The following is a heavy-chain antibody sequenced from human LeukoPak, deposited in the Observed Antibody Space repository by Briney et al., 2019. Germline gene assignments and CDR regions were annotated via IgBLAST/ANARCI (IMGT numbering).Heavy chain of an antibody. CDR2: IYYSGST. CDR3: ARGASSGYYDSSGSGTLDP. CDR1: GGSISSYY. V-gene: IGHV4-59*01. Sequence: SETLSLTCTVSGGSISSYYWSWIRQPPGKGLEWIGYIYYSGSTNYNPSFKSRVTISVDTSKNQFSLKLSSVTAADTAVYYCARGASSGYYDSSGSGTLDPWGQGTLVTVSS. J-gene: IGHJ5*02. D-gene: IGHD3-22*01.